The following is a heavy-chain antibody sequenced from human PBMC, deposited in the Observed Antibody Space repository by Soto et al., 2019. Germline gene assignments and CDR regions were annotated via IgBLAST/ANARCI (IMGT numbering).Heavy chain of an antibody. CDR2: ISYDGNKK. CDR1: GFTLSDYA. J-gene: IGHJ2*01. Sequence: QVQLVESGGGVVQPGRSLRLSCTASGFTLSDYAMHWVRQAPGKGLEWVAVISYDGNKKYYADSVEGRFTISRDRSKTTLNLQMNSLRVEDTAMYYCARDLSRPGSPWGRGTLVTVSS. D-gene: IGHD3-10*01. CDR3: ARDLSRPGSP. V-gene: IGHV3-30-3*01.